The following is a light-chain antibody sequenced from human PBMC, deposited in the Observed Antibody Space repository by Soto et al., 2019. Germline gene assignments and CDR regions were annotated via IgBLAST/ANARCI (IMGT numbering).Light chain of an antibody. CDR3: QQSNNWPWT. J-gene: IGKJ1*01. CDR1: QSVKSSY. Sequence: EIVLTQSPGTLSLSPLEIVTLPFIASQSVKSSYLAWYQQKPGQAPRLLIYDASTRATGIPARFSGSGSGTEFTLTISSLQSEDFAVYYCQQSNNWPWTFGQGTKVDIK. CDR2: DAS. V-gene: IGKV3-15*01.